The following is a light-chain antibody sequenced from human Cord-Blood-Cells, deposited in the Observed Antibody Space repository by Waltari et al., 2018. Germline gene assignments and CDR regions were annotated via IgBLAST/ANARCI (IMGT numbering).Light chain of an antibody. J-gene: IGKJ5*01. V-gene: IGKV1-9*01. CDR3: QQLNSYPSLT. Sequence: DIQLTQSPSLLSASVGDRVTITCRASQGISSSLAWYQQKPGKAPKLLLYAASTLQSGVPSRFSGSGSGTEFTLTISSLQPEDFATYYCQQLNSYPSLTFGQGTRLEIK. CDR1: QGISSS. CDR2: AAS.